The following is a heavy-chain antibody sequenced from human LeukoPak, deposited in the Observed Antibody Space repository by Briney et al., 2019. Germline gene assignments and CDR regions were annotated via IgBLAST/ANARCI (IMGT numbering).Heavy chain of an antibody. V-gene: IGHV3-23*01. Sequence: GGSLRLPCAASGFTFSSYAMSWVRQAPGKGLEWVSAISGSGGSTYYADSVKGRFTISRDNSKNTLYLQMNSLRAEDTAVYYCAKDLLDSPNGPNWFDPWGQGTLVTVSS. CDR1: GFTFSSYA. CDR2: ISGSGGST. J-gene: IGHJ5*02. CDR3: AKDLLDSPNGPNWFDP. D-gene: IGHD1-1*01.